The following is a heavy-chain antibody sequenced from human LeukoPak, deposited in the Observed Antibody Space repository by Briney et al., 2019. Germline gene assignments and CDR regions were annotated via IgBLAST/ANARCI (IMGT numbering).Heavy chain of an antibody. V-gene: IGHV3-30*02. Sequence: GGSLRLSCAASGFTFSAYGMHWVRQAPVKGLEWVAFIRYDGSNKYYPDSVRGRFTVSRDNSKSTLYLQMNSLRPEDTAVYYCAKVLGEYSIRSKPLDTWGQGTLVTVSS. CDR3: AKVLGEYSIRSKPLDT. CDR1: GFTFSAYG. D-gene: IGHD6-13*01. CDR2: IRYDGSNK. J-gene: IGHJ5*02.